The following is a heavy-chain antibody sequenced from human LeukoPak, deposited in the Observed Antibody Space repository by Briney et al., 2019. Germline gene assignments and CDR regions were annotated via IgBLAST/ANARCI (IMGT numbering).Heavy chain of an antibody. CDR2: ISGSAGST. CDR3: AKGGKVRGEYDY. J-gene: IGHJ4*02. V-gene: IGHV3-23*01. CDR1: GFTFSSYV. D-gene: IGHD3-10*01. Sequence: QPGGCLTLSCTTSGFTFSSYVMGWVRHAPGEGLEWVSSISGSAGSTDSADSVQGRFTISRDNSKNTLYMQVYTLRVEDTAVYYCAKGGKVRGEYDYWGQGKLVTVSS.